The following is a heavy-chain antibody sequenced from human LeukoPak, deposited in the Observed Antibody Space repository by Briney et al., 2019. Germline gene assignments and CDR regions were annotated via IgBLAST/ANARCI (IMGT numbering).Heavy chain of an antibody. CDR3: ARDPLRLGELSDGVDY. J-gene: IGHJ4*02. Sequence: PGGSLRLSCAASGFTFSSYWMSWVRQAPGKGLEWVANIKQDGSEKYYVDSVKGRFTISRDNAKNSLYPQMNSLRAEDTAVYYCARDPLRLGELSDGVDYWGQGTLVTVSS. D-gene: IGHD3-16*02. V-gene: IGHV3-7*01. CDR2: IKQDGSEK. CDR1: GFTFSSYW.